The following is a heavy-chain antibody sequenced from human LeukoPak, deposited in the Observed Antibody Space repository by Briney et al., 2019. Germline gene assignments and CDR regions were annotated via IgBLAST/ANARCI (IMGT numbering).Heavy chain of an antibody. J-gene: IGHJ4*02. D-gene: IGHD5-24*01. CDR3: AKSGDGYRFDY. CDR1: GFTFSSDG. Sequence: PGGSLRLSCAASGFTFSSDGMHWVRQAPAKGREWVAFIRHDGSKKYYADSVKGRFTTSRDNSKNTLDLQMNSLRPEDTAVYYCAKSGDGYRFDYWGQGTLVTVSS. V-gene: IGHV3-30*02. CDR2: IRHDGSKK.